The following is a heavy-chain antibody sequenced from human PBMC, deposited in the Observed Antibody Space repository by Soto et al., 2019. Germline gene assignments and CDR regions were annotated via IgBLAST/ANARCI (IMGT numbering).Heavy chain of an antibody. Sequence: EVQLVESGGDLVQPGGSLRLSCAVSEFTFRNDWMTWVRQAPGKGLEWVANINEHGSETYYVDSVKGRFIISRDNAKSSLFLQMNSLRAEDTAVYYCATHSGFRQDYWGQGTLVTVSS. CDR1: EFTFRNDW. V-gene: IGHV3-7*02. CDR3: ATHSGFRQDY. D-gene: IGHD2-15*01. CDR2: INEHGSET. J-gene: IGHJ4*02.